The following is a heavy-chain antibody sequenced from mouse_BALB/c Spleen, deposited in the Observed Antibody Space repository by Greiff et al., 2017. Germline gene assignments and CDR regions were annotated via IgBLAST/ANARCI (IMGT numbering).Heavy chain of an antibody. J-gene: IGHJ1*01. CDR3: ARDSGNWGYFDV. V-gene: IGHV7-3*02. Sequence: DVMLVESGGGLVQPGGSLRLSCATSGFTFTDYYMSWVRQPPGKALEWLGFIRNKANGYTTEYSASVKGRFTISRDNSQSILYLQMNTLRAEDSATYYCARDSGNWGYFDVWGAGTTVTVSS. CDR2: IRNKANGYTT. CDR1: GFTFTDYY. D-gene: IGHD2-1*01.